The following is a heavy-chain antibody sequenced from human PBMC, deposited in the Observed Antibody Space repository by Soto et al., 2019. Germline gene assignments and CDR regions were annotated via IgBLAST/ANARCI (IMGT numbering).Heavy chain of an antibody. CDR3: ARRPFYGSGSYYTDHGYYYMDV. D-gene: IGHD3-10*01. V-gene: IGHV4-39*01. Sequence: QLPREGGGGSGSIYYSGSTYYNPSLKSRVTISVDTSKNQFSLKLSSVTAADTAVYYCARRPFYGSGSYYTDHGYYYMDVWGKGTTVTVSS. CDR2: IYYSGST. J-gene: IGHJ6*03.